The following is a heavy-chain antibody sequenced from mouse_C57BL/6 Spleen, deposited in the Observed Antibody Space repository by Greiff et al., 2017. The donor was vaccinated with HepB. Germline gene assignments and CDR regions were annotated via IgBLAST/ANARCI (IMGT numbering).Heavy chain of an antibody. CDR1: GFTFSDYY. Sequence: EVMLVESEGGLVQPGSSMKLSCTASGFTFSDYYMAWVRQVPEKGLEWVANINYDGSSTYYLDSLKSRFIISRDNAKNILYLQMSSLKSEDTATYYCAREHYGSRTFDYWGQGTTLTVSS. J-gene: IGHJ2*01. CDR2: INYDGSST. CDR3: AREHYGSRTFDY. V-gene: IGHV5-16*01. D-gene: IGHD1-1*01.